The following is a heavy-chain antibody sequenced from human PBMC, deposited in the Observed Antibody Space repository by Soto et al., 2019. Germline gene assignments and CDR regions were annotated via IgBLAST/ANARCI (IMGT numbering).Heavy chain of an antibody. V-gene: IGHV4-59*01. D-gene: IGHD6-25*01. Sequence: HVQLQESGPGLVKPSETLSLTCTVSGGSISTYYWSWIRQPPGKGLEWIGYIYYDGSTSYNPSLRSRVPISVDTAKNQFSLILGSVTSADTAVYYCARDQLSSGLYVWFDPWGQGTLVTVSS. J-gene: IGHJ5*02. CDR1: GGSISTYY. CDR3: ARDQLSSGLYVWFDP. CDR2: IYYDGST.